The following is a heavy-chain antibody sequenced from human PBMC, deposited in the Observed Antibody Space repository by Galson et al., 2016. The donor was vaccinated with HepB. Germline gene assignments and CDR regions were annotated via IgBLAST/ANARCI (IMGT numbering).Heavy chain of an antibody. Sequence: SLRLSCAPSGFTFSTYTMSWVRKAPGKGLEWVSSISSSSTYIFHADSVKGRFTISRDNDKNSLYLQMNSLRAEDTAVYFCARDTTTTGTKSFQYWGQGALVTVSS. D-gene: IGHD4-11*01. J-gene: IGHJ4*02. CDR3: ARDTTTTGTKSFQY. CDR2: ISSSSTYI. V-gene: IGHV3-21*01. CDR1: GFTFSTYT.